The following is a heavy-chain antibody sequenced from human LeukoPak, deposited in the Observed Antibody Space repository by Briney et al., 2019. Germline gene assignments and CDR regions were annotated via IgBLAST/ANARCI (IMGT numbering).Heavy chain of an antibody. CDR1: GVSISNHY. J-gene: IGHJ4*02. Sequence: SETLSLTCTVSGVSISNHYSSWIRQPPGKGLEWIGYIYYTGNTNYNPSLKSRVTTSVDTSKNQFSLRLSSVTAADTAVYYCAREKYSSSPYFDYWGQGTLVTVSS. CDR3: AREKYSSSPYFDY. CDR2: IYYTGNT. D-gene: IGHD6-6*01. V-gene: IGHV4-59*11.